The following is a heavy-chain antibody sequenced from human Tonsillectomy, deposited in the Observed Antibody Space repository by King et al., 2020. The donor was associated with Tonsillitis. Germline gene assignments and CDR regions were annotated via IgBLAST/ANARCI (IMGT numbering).Heavy chain of an antibody. Sequence: EVQLVESGGGLVQPGRSLRLSCTGSGFTFGNNAMCWFRQAPGKGLEWVGFVRSKAYGGTAEYAASVKGRFTISRDDSKSIAYLQMNSLKTEDTAVYFCTSRIHDYGDSGIRGGFDSWGQGTLVTVSS. CDR1: GFTFGNNA. J-gene: IGHJ4*02. CDR2: VRSKAYGGTA. V-gene: IGHV3-49*03. D-gene: IGHD4-17*01. CDR3: TSRIHDYGDSGIRGGFDS.